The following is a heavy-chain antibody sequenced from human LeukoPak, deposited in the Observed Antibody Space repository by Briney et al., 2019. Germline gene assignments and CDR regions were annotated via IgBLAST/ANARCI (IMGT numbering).Heavy chain of an antibody. J-gene: IGHJ4*02. CDR1: GFTFSDYY. CDR3: ARDTRGSSSWFTGSGY. CDR2: ISSSGSTI. V-gene: IGHV3-11*04. Sequence: PGGSLRLSCAASGFTFSDYYMSWIRQAPGKGLEWVSYISSSGSTIYYADSVKGRFTISRDNAKNSLYLQMNSLRAEDTAVYYCARDTRGSSSWFTGSGYWGQGTLVTVSS. D-gene: IGHD6-13*01.